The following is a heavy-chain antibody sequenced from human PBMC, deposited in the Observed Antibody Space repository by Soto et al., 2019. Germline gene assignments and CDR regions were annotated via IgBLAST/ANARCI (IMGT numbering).Heavy chain of an antibody. CDR3: ASTTDYYYYGMDV. V-gene: IGHV4-30-4*01. CDR2: IYYSGST. D-gene: IGHD1-1*01. Sequence: SETLSLTCTFSGGSIISGDYYWSWIRQPPGKGLEWIGYIYYSGSTYYNPSLKSRVTISVDTSKNQFSLKLSSVTAADTAVYYCASTTDYYYYGMDVWGQGTTVTVSS. J-gene: IGHJ6*02. CDR1: GGSIISGDYY.